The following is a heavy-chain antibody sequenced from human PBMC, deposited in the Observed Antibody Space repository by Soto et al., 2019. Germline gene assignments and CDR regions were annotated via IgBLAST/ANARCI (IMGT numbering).Heavy chain of an antibody. V-gene: IGHV1-69*01. CDR2: IIPIFGTA. CDR1: GGTFSSYA. Sequence: QVQLVQSGAEVKKPGSSVKVSCKASGGTFSSYAISWVRQAPGQGLEWMGGIIPIFGTANYAQKLQGRVTITADESTSTAYMELSSRRSEDTAVYYCAIAFAGRGNTVTKVYYYYGMDVWGQGTTVTVSS. D-gene: IGHD4-17*01. J-gene: IGHJ6*02. CDR3: AIAFAGRGNTVTKVYYYYGMDV.